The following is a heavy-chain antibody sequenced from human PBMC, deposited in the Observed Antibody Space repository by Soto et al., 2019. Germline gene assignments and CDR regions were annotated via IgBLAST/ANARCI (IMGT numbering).Heavy chain of an antibody. CDR1: GYTFTIYG. D-gene: IGHD5-12*01. CDR3: ARALGYSGYAGMDV. V-gene: IGHV1-18*01. J-gene: IGHJ6*02. Sequence: ASVKLSCKASGYTFTIYGSNWVRQAPGQGLEWMGWISPDNGNTNYAQKLQGRVTMTTDTSTSTAYMELRSLRSDDTAVYYCARALGYSGYAGMDVWGQGTTVTVSS. CDR2: ISPDNGNT.